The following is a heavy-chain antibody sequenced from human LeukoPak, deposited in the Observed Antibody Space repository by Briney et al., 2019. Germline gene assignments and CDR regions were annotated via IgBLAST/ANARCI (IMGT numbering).Heavy chain of an antibody. CDR3: ARGKEKWLDHFDY. Sequence: PGGSLRLSCAASGFTFSSYGMNWVHQAPGKGLEWVSYISTTSSTIYYADSVKGRFTMSRDNAKASLYLQMDSLRDEDTAVYYCARGKEKWLDHFDYWGQGSLVTVSS. CDR1: GFTFSSYG. D-gene: IGHD6-19*01. J-gene: IGHJ4*02. V-gene: IGHV3-48*02. CDR2: ISTTSSTI.